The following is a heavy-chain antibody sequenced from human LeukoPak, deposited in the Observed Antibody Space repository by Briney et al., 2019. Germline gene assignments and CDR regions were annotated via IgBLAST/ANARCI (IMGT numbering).Heavy chain of an antibody. J-gene: IGHJ3*02. CDR3: AREDGTAMDNAFDI. CDR1: GGSFSGYY. V-gene: IGHV4-34*01. D-gene: IGHD5-18*01. CDR2: INHSGST. Sequence: SETLSLTCAVYGGSFSGYYWSWIRQPPGKGLEWIGEINHSGSTNYNPSLKSRVTISVDTSKNQFSLKLSSVTAADTAVYYCAREDGTAMDNAFDIWSQGTMVTVSS.